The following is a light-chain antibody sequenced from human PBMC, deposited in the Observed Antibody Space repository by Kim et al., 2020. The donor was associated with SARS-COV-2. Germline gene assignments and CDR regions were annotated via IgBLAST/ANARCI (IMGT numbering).Light chain of an antibody. J-gene: IGLJ3*02. CDR1: KLGDKY. CDR2: QDS. Sequence: VSPGQTASITCSGDKLGDKYACWYQQKPGQSPVLVIYQDSKRPSGIPERFSGSNSGNTATLTISGTQAMDEADYYCQAWDGSTAVFGGGTQLTVL. V-gene: IGLV3-1*01. CDR3: QAWDGSTAV.